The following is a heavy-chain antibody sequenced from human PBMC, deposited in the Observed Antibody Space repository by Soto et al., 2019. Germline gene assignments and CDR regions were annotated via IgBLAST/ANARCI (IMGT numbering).Heavy chain of an antibody. CDR1: GASISNSY. CDR2: VYYSGST. CDR3: ARGYDESSSQPNTCDI. J-gene: IGHJ3*02. V-gene: IGHV4-59*01. Sequence: SETLSLTCSVSGASISNSYWSWIRQSPGKGLEWIGYVYYSGSTKYNPSLKSRVTISVDTSKNQFSMKLSSVTAADTAVYYCARGYDESSSQPNTCDIWGQGTMGTVS. D-gene: IGHD3-22*01.